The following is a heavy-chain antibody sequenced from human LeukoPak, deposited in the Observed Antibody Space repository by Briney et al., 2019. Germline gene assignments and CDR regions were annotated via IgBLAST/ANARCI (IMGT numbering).Heavy chain of an antibody. CDR1: GFTFSSYD. D-gene: IGHD6-19*01. Sequence: GGSLRLSCAASGFTFSSYDMNWVRQAPGKGLEWVSYISSSGSTIYYADSVKGRFTISRDNAENSLYLQMNSLRAEDTAVYYCARKLASGWYYFDHWGQGTLVTVSS. CDR2: ISSSGSTI. CDR3: ARKLASGWYYFDH. V-gene: IGHV3-48*03. J-gene: IGHJ4*02.